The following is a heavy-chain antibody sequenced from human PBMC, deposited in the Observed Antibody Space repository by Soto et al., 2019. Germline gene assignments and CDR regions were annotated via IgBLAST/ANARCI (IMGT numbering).Heavy chain of an antibody. D-gene: IGHD2-2*01. CDR3: AHAYGGTSWPNDAFDV. CDR2: IYWDDDK. V-gene: IGHV2-5*02. J-gene: IGHJ3*01. CDR1: GFSLSAEGVG. Sequence: QITLKASGPTLVKPTQTLTLTCTFAGFSLSAEGVGVGWIRQPPGKALEWLALIYWDDDKRYMPSLKSRLTITKDTYKNQVVLTMTNMDPVDTATYYCAHAYGGTSWPNDAFDVWGQGTVVTVSS.